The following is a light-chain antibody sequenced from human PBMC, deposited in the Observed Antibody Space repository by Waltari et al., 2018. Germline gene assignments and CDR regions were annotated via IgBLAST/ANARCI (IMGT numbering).Light chain of an antibody. CDR1: QSSSDY. J-gene: IGKJ5*01. CDR2: AAS. CDR3: QQSYS. V-gene: IGKV1-39*01. Sequence: DIPMTQSPSSLSASVGDRVTITCRASQSSSDYLNWYQQKPGKAPKLLIYAASTLQSGVPSRFSGSGSGTDFALTISSLQPEDFATYYCQQSYSFGQGTRLEIK.